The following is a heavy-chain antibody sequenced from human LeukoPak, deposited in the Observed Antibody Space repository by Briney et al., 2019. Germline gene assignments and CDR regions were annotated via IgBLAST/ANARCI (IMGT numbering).Heavy chain of an antibody. CDR1: GYSFTVYY. CDR3: ATLYGDYVASDY. CDR2: INTNSGGT. D-gene: IGHD4-17*01. V-gene: IGHV1-2*02. Sequence: GASVKVSCKASGYSFTVYYIHWVRQAPGQGLEWRGWINTNSGGTNYAQKFLGRVTMTRDTSISTAYMELSWLRSDDTAVYYGATLYGDYVASDYWGQGTLVTVSS. J-gene: IGHJ4*02.